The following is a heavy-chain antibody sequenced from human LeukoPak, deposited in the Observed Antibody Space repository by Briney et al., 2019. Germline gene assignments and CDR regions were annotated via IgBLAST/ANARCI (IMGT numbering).Heavy chain of an antibody. CDR1: GFTLSSNY. J-gene: IGHJ4*02. Sequence: PGGSLRLSCAASGFTLSSNYMSWVRQAPGKGLEWVSVIYSGGSTYYADSVKGRFTISRDNSKNTLYLQMNSLRAEDTAVYYCARDRRSSYCSSTSCYGAFDYWGQGTLVTVSS. V-gene: IGHV3-66*01. D-gene: IGHD2-2*01. CDR3: ARDRRSSYCSSTSCYGAFDY. CDR2: IYSGGST.